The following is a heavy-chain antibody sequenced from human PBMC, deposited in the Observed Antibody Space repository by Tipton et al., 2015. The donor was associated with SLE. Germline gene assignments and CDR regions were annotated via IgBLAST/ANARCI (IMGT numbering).Heavy chain of an antibody. Sequence: SLRLSCAASGFSVTNNYMSWVRQAPGKGLEWVSVIYVPGDTYYADSVKGRFTVSRDNSKNTLSLQMDSLRPEDTSIYYCASILGNTNPSDLWGQGTLVTVSS. CDR3: ASILGNTNPSDL. CDR1: GFSVTNNY. D-gene: IGHD2-8*01. V-gene: IGHV3-66*03. CDR2: IYVPGDT. J-gene: IGHJ5*02.